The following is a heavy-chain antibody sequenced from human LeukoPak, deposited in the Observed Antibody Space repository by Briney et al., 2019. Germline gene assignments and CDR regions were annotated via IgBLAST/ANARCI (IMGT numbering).Heavy chain of an antibody. CDR1: GFTFSSYA. V-gene: IGHV3-23*01. CDR2: ISGSGGST. J-gene: IGHJ4*02. CDR3: AKKDLDFWCGLVGGYFDY. Sequence: GGSLRLSCAASGFTFSSYAMSWVRQAPGKGLEWVAAISGSGGSTYYADSVKGRFTISRDNSKNTLYLQMSSLRAEDTAVYYCAKKDLDFWCGLVGGYFDYWGQGTLVTVSS. D-gene: IGHD3-3*01.